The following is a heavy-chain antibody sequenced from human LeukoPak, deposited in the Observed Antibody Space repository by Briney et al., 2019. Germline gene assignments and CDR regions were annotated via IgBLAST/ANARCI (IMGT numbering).Heavy chain of an antibody. CDR1: GFTFSSYW. D-gene: IGHD3-3*01. V-gene: IGHV3-7*01. Sequence: GGSLRLSCAASGFTFSSYWMSWVRQAPGKGLEWVANIKQDGSEKYYVDSVKGRFTISRDNAKNSLYLQVNSLRAEDTAVYYCARDRRVLRFLEWFKYFDYWGQGTLVTVSS. J-gene: IGHJ4*02. CDR3: ARDRRVLRFLEWFKYFDY. CDR2: IKQDGSEK.